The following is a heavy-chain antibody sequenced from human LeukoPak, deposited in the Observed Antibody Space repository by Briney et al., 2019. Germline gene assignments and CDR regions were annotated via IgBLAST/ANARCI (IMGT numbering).Heavy chain of an antibody. J-gene: IGHJ3*02. Sequence: PGGSLRLSCAASGFTFSSYGMHWVRQAPGKGLEWVAFIRYDGSNKYYADSVKGRFTISRDNSKNTLYLQMNSLRAEDTAVYYCAKSPLNAYGPEAFDIWGQGTMVTVSS. V-gene: IGHV3-30*02. CDR1: GFTFSSYG. D-gene: IGHD3-16*01. CDR3: AKSPLNAYGPEAFDI. CDR2: IRYDGSNK.